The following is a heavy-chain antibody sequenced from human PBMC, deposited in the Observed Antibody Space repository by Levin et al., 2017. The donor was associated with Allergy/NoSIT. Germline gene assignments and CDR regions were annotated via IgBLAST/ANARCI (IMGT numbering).Heavy chain of an antibody. CDR3: AKGLNWGSPNTFDY. V-gene: IGHV3-9*01. Sequence: GGSLRLSCAASGFTFGDYAMHWVRQAPGKGLEWVSGINWNRDKIRYADSVRARFTISRDNAKNSLYLQMNSLGPEDTALYYCAKGLNWGSPNTFDYWGQGTLVTVSS. CDR1: GFTFGDYA. CDR2: INWNRDKI. J-gene: IGHJ4*02. D-gene: IGHD7-27*01.